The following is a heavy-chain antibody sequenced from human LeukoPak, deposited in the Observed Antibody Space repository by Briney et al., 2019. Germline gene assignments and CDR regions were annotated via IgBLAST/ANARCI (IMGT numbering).Heavy chain of an antibody. D-gene: IGHD2-15*01. J-gene: IGHJ6*02. Sequence: GGSLRLSCAASAFTFSSYAMHWVRQAPGKGLEYVSAISSNGGSTYYANSVRGRFTISRDNSKNTLYLQMGSLRAEDMAVYYCARSKHCSGGSCYRPPYYYYGMDVWGQGTTVTVSS. CDR3: ARSKHCSGGSCYRPPYYYYGMDV. CDR2: ISSNGGST. V-gene: IGHV3-64*01. CDR1: AFTFSSYA.